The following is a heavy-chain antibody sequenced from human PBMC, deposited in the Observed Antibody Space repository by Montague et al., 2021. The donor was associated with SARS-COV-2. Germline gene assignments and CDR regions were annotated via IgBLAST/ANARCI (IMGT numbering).Heavy chain of an antibody. D-gene: IGHD4-23*01. CDR2: IYYTGST. V-gene: IGHV4-59*01. Sequence: SETLSLTCNVSGGSINNYYWSWIRQSPGRGLEWIGYIYYTGSTTRNPSPDSRVTISLDTSRDLVSLELRSLTAADTAVYYCARGGGWKRHFDYWGQGTLVAVSS. J-gene: IGHJ4*02. CDR1: GGSINNYY. CDR3: ARGGGWKRHFDY.